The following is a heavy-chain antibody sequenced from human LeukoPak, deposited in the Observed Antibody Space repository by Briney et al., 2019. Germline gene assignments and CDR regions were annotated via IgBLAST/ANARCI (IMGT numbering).Heavy chain of an antibody. Sequence: GSLRLSCAASGFTFSSYAMSWVRQAPGKGLEWVSAISGSGGSTYYADSVKGRFTISRDNSKNTLYLQMNSLRAEDTAVYYCAKDPPRVVPAAVDYFDYWGQGTLVTVSS. V-gene: IGHV3-23*01. CDR2: ISGSGGST. J-gene: IGHJ4*02. CDR1: GFTFSSYA. D-gene: IGHD2-2*01. CDR3: AKDPPRVVPAAVDYFDY.